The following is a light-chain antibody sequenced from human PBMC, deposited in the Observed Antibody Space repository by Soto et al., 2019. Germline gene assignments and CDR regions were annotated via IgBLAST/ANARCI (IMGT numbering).Light chain of an antibody. V-gene: IGKV1-39*01. CDR1: QSISNY. Sequence: IQMTQSPSSLSASVGAGVSITCRASQSISNYLNWYQQRPGKAPKVLIYGASSLQSGVPSRFSGSGSGTDFTLTISSLQLEDFATYYCQQSYTTPWTFGEGTKVDIK. CDR3: QQSYTTPWT. J-gene: IGKJ1*01. CDR2: GAS.